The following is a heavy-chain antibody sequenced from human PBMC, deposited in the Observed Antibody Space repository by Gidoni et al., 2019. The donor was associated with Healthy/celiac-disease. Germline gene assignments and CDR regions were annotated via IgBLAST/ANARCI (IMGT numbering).Heavy chain of an antibody. D-gene: IGHD3-10*01. CDR1: GGAISSYY. CDR2: SYYSGST. CDR3: ARVITWGGSYGSGMGFDP. V-gene: IGHV4-59*01. Sequence: QVQLQESGPGLVKPSETLSLTCTVPGGAISSYYWSWIRQPPGKGLEWIGYSYYSGSTNYNPSLKRRVTISVDTSKNQFSLKLSSVAAADTAVYYCARVITWGGSYGSGMGFDPWGQGTLVTVSS. J-gene: IGHJ5*02.